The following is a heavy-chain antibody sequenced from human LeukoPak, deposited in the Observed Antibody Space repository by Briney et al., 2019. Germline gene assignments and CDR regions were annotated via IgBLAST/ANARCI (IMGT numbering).Heavy chain of an antibody. J-gene: IGHJ4*02. Sequence: GPLRLSCVASGFTFSRYWMSWVRQSPRKGLEWVANIKQGGGEIYYMDSVKGRFTISRDNAKNSLYLQMNSLRAEDTAVYYCARDKGDYDTSGSLFVFGGQGTLVTVSS. V-gene: IGHV3-7*01. CDR3: ARDKGDYDTSGSLFVF. CDR1: GFTFSRYW. CDR2: IKQGGGEI. D-gene: IGHD3-22*01.